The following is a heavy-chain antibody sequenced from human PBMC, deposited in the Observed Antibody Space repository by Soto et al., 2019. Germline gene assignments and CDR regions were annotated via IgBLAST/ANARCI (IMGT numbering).Heavy chain of an antibody. CDR2: ISYTGST. Sequence: TSETLSLTCTVSGGSISSSSYYWGLIRQPPGKGLEWIGTISYTGSTYYSPSLRSRVTVSVDTAKNQFSLELSSVTAADTAVYYCARRLHSSSWCYFDYWGQGTLVTVSS. V-gene: IGHV4-39*01. J-gene: IGHJ4*02. CDR1: GGSISSSSYY. CDR3: ARRLHSSSWCYFDY. D-gene: IGHD6-13*01.